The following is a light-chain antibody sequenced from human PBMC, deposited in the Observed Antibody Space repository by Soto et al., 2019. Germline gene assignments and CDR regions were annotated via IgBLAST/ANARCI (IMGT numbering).Light chain of an antibody. CDR3: LRYGDSPPADT. J-gene: IGKJ2*01. CDR2: GAS. Sequence: EIVLTQSPGTVSLSPGERATLSCRASQSVSSRNLAWYRQKPGQAPSLLIFGASNRATGIPDRFSGSGSGTDFTLTISRLEPEDCAVYYCLRYGDSPPADTCGHGTKLEIK. V-gene: IGKV3-20*01. CDR1: QSVSSRN.